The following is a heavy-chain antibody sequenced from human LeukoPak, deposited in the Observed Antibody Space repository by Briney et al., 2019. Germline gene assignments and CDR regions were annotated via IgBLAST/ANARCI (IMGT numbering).Heavy chain of an antibody. CDR3: AREFNSFLFDCSGGQCLFMS. CDR1: HFTFTTYW. CDR2: IKPDGGEK. J-gene: IGHJ4*02. V-gene: IGHV3-7*01. D-gene: IGHD2-15*01. Sequence: GGSLRLSCTASHFTFTTYWMSWVRQAPGKGLEWVANIKPDGGEKYYVDSVKGRFTISRDNAKNSLYLQMNNLRAEDTAMYYCAREFNSFLFDCSGGQCLFMSWGQGVLVTVSS.